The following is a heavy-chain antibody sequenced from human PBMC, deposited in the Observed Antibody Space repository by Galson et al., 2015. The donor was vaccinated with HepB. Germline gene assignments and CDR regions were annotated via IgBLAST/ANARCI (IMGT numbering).Heavy chain of an antibody. D-gene: IGHD6-13*01. CDR1: GYTFTGYY. V-gene: IGHV1-2*02. CDR2: INPNSGGT. J-gene: IGHJ6*02. Sequence: SVKVSCKASGYTFTGYYMHWVRQAPGQGLEWMGWINPNSGGTNYAQKFQGRVTMTRDTSISTAYMELSRLRSDDTAVYYCARAAAGIYYYGMDVWGQGTTVTVSS. CDR3: ARAAAGIYYYGMDV.